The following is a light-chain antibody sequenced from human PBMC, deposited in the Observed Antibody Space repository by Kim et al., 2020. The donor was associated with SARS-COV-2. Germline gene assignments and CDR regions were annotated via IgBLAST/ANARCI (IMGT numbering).Light chain of an antibody. CDR2: AAS. Sequence: DIQMTQSPSSLSASVGDRVTITCRASQNVNNHLVWLQQKPGEAPKSLIYAASSLQSGVPTRFSGSGSGTDFTLTISSLLPEDFATYSCQQNSAYPLTFGGGTKLEI. CDR1: QNVNNH. V-gene: IGKV1-16*01. CDR3: QQNSAYPLT. J-gene: IGKJ4*01.